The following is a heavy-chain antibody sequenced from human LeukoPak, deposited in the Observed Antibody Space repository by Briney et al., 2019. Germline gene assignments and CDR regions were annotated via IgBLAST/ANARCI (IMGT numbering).Heavy chain of an antibody. CDR2: ISSSGSTI. J-gene: IGHJ6*04. CDR3: AELGITMIGGV. CDR1: GFTFSSYS. V-gene: IGHV3-48*04. D-gene: IGHD3-10*02. Sequence: GGSLRLSCAASGFTFSSYSMNWAGRPPGRGLEWVSYISSSGSTIYYADSVKGRFTISRDNAKNSLYLQMNSLRAEDTAVYYCAELGITMIGGVWGKGTTVTISS.